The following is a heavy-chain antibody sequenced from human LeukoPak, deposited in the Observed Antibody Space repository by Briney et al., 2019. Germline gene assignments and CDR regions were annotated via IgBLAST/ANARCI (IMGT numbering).Heavy chain of an antibody. D-gene: IGHD3-3*01. CDR3: ARDHAFSYYYYYMDV. CDR2: INQDGSEK. Sequence: GGSLRLSCAASRFPFSSYWMSWVRQAPGKGLEWVANINQDGSEKYYVDSVKGRFTISRDNAKNSLYLQMNSLRAEDTAVYYCARDHAFSYYYYYMDVWGKGTTVTVSS. J-gene: IGHJ6*03. CDR1: RFPFSSYW. V-gene: IGHV3-7*01.